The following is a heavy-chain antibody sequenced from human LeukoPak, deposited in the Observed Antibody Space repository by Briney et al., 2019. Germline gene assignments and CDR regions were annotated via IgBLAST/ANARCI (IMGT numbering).Heavy chain of an antibody. CDR1: GYTFTSHG. J-gene: IGHJ4*02. D-gene: IGHD6-6*01. CDR2: ISAYNGNT. V-gene: IGHV1-18*01. CDR3: VILSSIAARPGDY. Sequence: GASVKVSCKDSGYTFTSHGISWVRQAPGQGLEWMAWISAYNGNTNYAQKLQGRVTMTTDSSTSTAYMELRSLRSDDTAVYYCVILSSIAARPGDYWGQGNLVTVYS.